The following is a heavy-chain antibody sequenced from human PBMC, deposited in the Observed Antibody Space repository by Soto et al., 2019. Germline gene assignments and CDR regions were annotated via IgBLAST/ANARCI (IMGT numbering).Heavy chain of an antibody. CDR1: GFTFSSYA. Sequence: GGSLRLSCAASGFTFSSYAMSWVRQAPGKGLEWVSAISGSGGSTYYADSVRGRFTISRDNSKNTLYLQMNSLRAEDTAVYYCAKDGNPIPYLTGYYRLGWFDPWGQGTLVTVSS. CDR3: AKDGNPIPYLTGYYRLGWFDP. D-gene: IGHD3-9*01. V-gene: IGHV3-23*01. CDR2: ISGSGGST. J-gene: IGHJ5*02.